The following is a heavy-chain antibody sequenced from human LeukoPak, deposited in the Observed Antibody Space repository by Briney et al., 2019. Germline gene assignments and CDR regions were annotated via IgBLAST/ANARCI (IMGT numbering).Heavy chain of an antibody. Sequence: SETLSLTCTVSGGSISSGGYYWSWIGQYPGKGLEWIGYIYYSGNTYYNPSLKSRVTISLDTSKNQFSLKLNSVTAADTAVYYCARSTVPYYFDYWGQGTLVTVSS. CDR2: IYYSGNT. V-gene: IGHV4-31*03. D-gene: IGHD4-17*01. CDR1: GGSISSGGYY. J-gene: IGHJ4*02. CDR3: ARSTVPYYFDY.